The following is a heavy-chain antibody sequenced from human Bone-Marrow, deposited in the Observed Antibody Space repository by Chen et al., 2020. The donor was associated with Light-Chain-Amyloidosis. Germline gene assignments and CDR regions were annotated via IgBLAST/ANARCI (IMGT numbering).Heavy chain of an antibody. D-gene: IGHD3-10*01. J-gene: IGHJ4*02. Sequence: EVQLVESGGALVPPGGALRLPCTASGFSSNDPWLHWVRQAPGKGLEWVSRINSDGHVTTYADSVKGRVAISRENAKHTLYLQMNNLRAEDTATYYCARGLFGSGSALPLDFWGEGTLVTVSS. CDR2: INSDGHVT. V-gene: IGHV3-74*03. CDR3: ARGLFGSGSALPLDF. CDR1: GFSSNDPW.